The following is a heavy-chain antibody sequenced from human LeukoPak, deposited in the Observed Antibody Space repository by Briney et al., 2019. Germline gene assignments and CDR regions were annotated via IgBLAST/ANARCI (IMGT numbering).Heavy chain of an antibody. V-gene: IGHV3-11*01. J-gene: IGHJ3*02. Sequence: GGSLRLSCVGSGCTFSDYYMSWMRQVPGKGVEWVSYISNDSVDKYYVDSVRGGLTISRENAKKSMYLEKSGLREEERGVYNCDTVHKYYFTSVMRRFTISRDNPKKSMYLQMSGLTVEDTAVYYCSRRDWVSGAVRAFDIWGQGTMVTVSS. CDR3: DTVHKYYFTSVMRRFTISRDNPKKSMYLQMSGLTVEDTAVYYCSRRDWVSGAVRAFDI. CDR1: GCTFSDYY. CDR2: ISNDSVDK. D-gene: IGHD3-16*01.